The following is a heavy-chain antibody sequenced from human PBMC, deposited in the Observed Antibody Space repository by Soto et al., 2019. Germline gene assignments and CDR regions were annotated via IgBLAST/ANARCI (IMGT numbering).Heavy chain of an antibody. CDR3: TKWHYFGSXXSAGRGIES. CDR2: ISGTGTDT. V-gene: IGHV3-23*01. J-gene: IGHJ4*02. Sequence: EVHLSESGGVLVQPGGSLRLSCAASGFTFSNYAMSWVRQAPGKGLEWVSTISGTGTDTYYADSVKGRFTISRDNSKSTLFLQMSSLRVEDTAVYYCTKWHYFGSXXSAGRGIESWGQGSLVTVSS. D-gene: IGHD3-10*01. CDR1: GFTFSNYA.